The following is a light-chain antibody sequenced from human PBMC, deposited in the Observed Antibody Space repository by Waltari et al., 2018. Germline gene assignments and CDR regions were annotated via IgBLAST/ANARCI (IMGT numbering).Light chain of an antibody. CDR1: QSVSSS. CDR2: DAS. CDR3: QQRSNWPPLA. Sequence: EIVLTQSPATLSLSPGERATLSCRASQSVSSSLAWFQHNPGQAPSLLIYDASNRATGVPARFRGSGSGTDFTLTISSLEPEDFAVYYCQQRSNWPPLAFGGGTKVEIK. J-gene: IGKJ4*01. V-gene: IGKV3-11*01.